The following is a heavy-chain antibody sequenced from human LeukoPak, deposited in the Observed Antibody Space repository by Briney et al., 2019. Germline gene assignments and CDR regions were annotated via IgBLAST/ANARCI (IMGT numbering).Heavy chain of an antibody. D-gene: IGHD6-25*01. J-gene: IGHJ4*02. Sequence: GAAVKVSCKASGYTFTTYGISWVRQAPGQRLEWIGWSSPYSGNTDYAQKFQGRVTMTTDASTTTAYMELRSLISDATAVYYCARPDPTNSGDEYFDYWGQGTLITVSS. CDR2: SSPYSGNT. CDR3: ARPDPTNSGDEYFDY. CDR1: GYTFTTYG. V-gene: IGHV1-18*01.